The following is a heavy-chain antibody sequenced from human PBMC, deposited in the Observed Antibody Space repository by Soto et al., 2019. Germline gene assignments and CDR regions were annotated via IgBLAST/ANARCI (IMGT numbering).Heavy chain of an antibody. Sequence: PAGSLRLSCAASGFKFSNYAMSWVRRAPGKGLEWVSLISATGGGTYYADSVKGRFTISRDNSHNTLYLQVHSLTAEDTAVYYCAKDRRAGGNSAFYFDFWGQGAQVTVSS. D-gene: IGHD3-16*01. V-gene: IGHV3-23*01. J-gene: IGHJ4*02. CDR1: GFKFSNYA. CDR2: ISATGGGT. CDR3: AKDRRAGGNSAFYFDF.